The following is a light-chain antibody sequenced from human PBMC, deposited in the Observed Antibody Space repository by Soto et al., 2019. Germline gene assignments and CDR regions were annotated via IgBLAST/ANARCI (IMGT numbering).Light chain of an antibody. CDR1: QSVNRY. J-gene: IGKJ1*01. CDR2: DAS. CDR3: QQYGSSPTWT. Sequence: EIVLTQSPATLSLSPGERATLSCWCSQSVNRYLVWYQQKPGQAPRLLMYDASKRATGIPARFSGSGSGTDFTLTISRLEPEDFAVYYCQQYGSSPTWTFGQGTKVDI. V-gene: IGKV3-20*01.